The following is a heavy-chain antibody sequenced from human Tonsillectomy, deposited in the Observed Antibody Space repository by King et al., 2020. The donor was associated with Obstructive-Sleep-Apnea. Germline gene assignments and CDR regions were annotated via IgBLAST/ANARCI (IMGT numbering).Heavy chain of an antibody. D-gene: IGHD3-10*01. CDR3: AKDRHTHHWLGAFDV. Sequence: VQLVESGGGVVQPGRSLRLSCAGSGFTFSNYGGHWVRQAPGKGLEWVAAISYDTTIKEYADSVKGRFTISRDNSKKTLYLQMESLRTDEAAVYYCAKDRHTHHWLGAFDVWGLGTTVTVSS. J-gene: IGHJ3*01. CDR1: GFTFSNYG. CDR2: ISYDTTIK. V-gene: IGHV3-30*18.